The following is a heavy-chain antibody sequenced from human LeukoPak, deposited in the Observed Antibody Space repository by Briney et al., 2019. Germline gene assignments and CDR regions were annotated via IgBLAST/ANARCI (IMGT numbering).Heavy chain of an antibody. D-gene: IGHD5-24*01. Sequence: GGSLTLSCAASGFTFSSYSMHWVRQAPGKGREWVAFISYDGSKKYYADSVKGRFTISRDNSKHTLYLQMNSLRAEDPAVYYCARGVRDVPQTLTAGYYFDYWGQGTLVTVSS. V-gene: IGHV3-30-3*01. CDR2: ISYDGSKK. J-gene: IGHJ4*02. CDR1: GFTFSSYS. CDR3: ARGVRDVPQTLTAGYYFDY.